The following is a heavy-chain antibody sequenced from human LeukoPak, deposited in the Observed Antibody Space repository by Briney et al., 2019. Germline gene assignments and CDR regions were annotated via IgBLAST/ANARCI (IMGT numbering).Heavy chain of an antibody. CDR1: GFSFSTYS. D-gene: IGHD2/OR15-2a*01. Sequence: GSLRLSCAASGFSFSTYSMNWVRQPPGKGLEWIGSIYYSGSTYYNPSLKSRVTISVDTSKNQFSLKLSSVTAADTAVYYCARALGQNFDYWGQGTLVTVSS. V-gene: IGHV4-39*01. CDR2: IYYSGST. CDR3: ARALGQNFDY. J-gene: IGHJ4*02.